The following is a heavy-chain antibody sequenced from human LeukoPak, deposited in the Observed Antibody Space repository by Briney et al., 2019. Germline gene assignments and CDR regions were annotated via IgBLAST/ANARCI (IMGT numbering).Heavy chain of an antibody. D-gene: IGHD1-7*01. CDR2: IRYDGSNK. Sequence: GGSLRLSCAASGFTFSSYGMHWVRQAPGKGLEWVAFIRYDGSNKYYADSVKGRFTISRDNSKNTLYLQMNSLRAEDTAVYYCAKDYGLELNGPSGWFDPWGQGTLVTVSS. CDR3: AKDYGLELNGPSGWFDP. CDR1: GFTFSSYG. J-gene: IGHJ5*02. V-gene: IGHV3-30*02.